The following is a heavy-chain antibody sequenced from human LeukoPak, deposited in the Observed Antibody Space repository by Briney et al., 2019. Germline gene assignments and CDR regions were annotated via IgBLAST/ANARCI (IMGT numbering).Heavy chain of an antibody. CDR3: ARALSGGSWDAFDI. J-gene: IGHJ3*02. D-gene: IGHD2-15*01. V-gene: IGHV3-21*01. Sequence: GGSLRLSCAASGFTFSSYSMSWVRQAPGKGLEWVSSISDDSNYIYYADSVKGRFTISRDNAKNSLYLQMNSLRAGDTAVYYCARALSGGSWDAFDIWGQGTVVTVSS. CDR1: GFTFSSYS. CDR2: ISDDSNYI.